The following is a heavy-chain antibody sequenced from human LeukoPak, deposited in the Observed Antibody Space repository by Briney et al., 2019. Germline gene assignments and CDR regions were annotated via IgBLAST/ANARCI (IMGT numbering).Heavy chain of an antibody. V-gene: IGHV4-4*02. Sequence: SGTLSLTCAVSGGSISSSNWWSWVRQPPGKGLEWIGEIYHSGSTNYNPSLKSRVTISVDTSKNQFSLKLSSVTAADTAVYYCARHLDQPPVPAVIDYWGQGTLVTVSS. CDR2: IYHSGST. CDR3: ARHLDQPPVPAVIDY. J-gene: IGHJ4*02. D-gene: IGHD2-2*01. CDR1: GGSISSSNW.